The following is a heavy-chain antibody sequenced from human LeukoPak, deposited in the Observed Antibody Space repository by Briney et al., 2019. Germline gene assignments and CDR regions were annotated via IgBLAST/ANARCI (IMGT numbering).Heavy chain of an antibody. Sequence: ASVKLSFKSSGYTFTIYGISWVRQAPGQGLEWMGWISAYNGNTNYAQKLQGRVTLTTDTSTITAYMELRSLRSDDTAVYYCARVAMVHWFDPWGQGTLVTVSS. J-gene: IGHJ5*02. CDR1: GYTFTIYG. V-gene: IGHV1-18*01. D-gene: IGHD5-18*01. CDR3: ARVAMVHWFDP. CDR2: ISAYNGNT.